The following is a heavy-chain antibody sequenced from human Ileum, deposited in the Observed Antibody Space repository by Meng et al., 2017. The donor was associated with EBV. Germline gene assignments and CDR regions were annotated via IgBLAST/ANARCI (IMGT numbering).Heavy chain of an antibody. Sequence: QGQLQESGTGLVKPSQTLSLTCTVAGGSISSSNAYWSWIRQPPGKGLEWSGHIYNSGSTYYNPSLKSRITISVDTSKNQFSLKLSSVTAADTAVYYCVRGQKGYFDLWGRGTLVTVSS. CDR1: GGSISSSNAY. V-gene: IGHV4-30-4*01. CDR2: IYNSGST. CDR3: VRGQKGYFDL. J-gene: IGHJ2*01.